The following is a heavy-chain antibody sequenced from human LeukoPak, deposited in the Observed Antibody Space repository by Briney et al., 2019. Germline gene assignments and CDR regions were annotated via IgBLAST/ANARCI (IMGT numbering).Heavy chain of an antibody. D-gene: IGHD6-6*01. CDR2: ISSSSSTI. Sequence: PGGSLRLSCAAAGFTFTSYSMNWVRQAPGKGLEWVSYISSSSSTIYYADSVKGRFTISRDNAKNSLYLQMNSLRAEDTAVYYCARDQGRPNYYYYMDVWGKGTTVTVSS. CDR3: ARDQGRPNYYYYMDV. J-gene: IGHJ6*03. CDR1: GFTFTSYS. V-gene: IGHV3-48*01.